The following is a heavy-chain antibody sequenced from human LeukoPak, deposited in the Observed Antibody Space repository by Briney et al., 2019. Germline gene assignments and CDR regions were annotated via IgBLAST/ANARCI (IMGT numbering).Heavy chain of an antibody. CDR1: GYTFTSYG. J-gene: IGHJ6*02. Sequence: ASVKVSCKASGYTFTSYGISWVRQAPGQGLEWMGWINTNTGNPTYAQGFTGRFVFSLDTSVSTAYLQISSLKAEDTAVYYCARDSSSWYYYYGMDVWGQGTTVTVSS. D-gene: IGHD6-13*01. CDR3: ARDSSSWYYYYGMDV. V-gene: IGHV7-4-1*02. CDR2: INTNTGNP.